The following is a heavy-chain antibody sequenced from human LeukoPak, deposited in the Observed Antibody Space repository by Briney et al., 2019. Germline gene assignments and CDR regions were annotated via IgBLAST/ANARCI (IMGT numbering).Heavy chain of an antibody. Sequence: ASVKVSCKASGYTFTSYGMSWVRQAPGQRLEGMGWISAYNGNTNYAQKLQGRVTMTTDTSTSTAYMELRSLRSDDTAVYYCARGVITMIVVTYFDYWGQGTLVTVSS. J-gene: IGHJ4*02. V-gene: IGHV1-18*01. CDR2: ISAYNGNT. D-gene: IGHD3-22*01. CDR3: ARGVITMIVVTYFDY. CDR1: GYTFTSYG.